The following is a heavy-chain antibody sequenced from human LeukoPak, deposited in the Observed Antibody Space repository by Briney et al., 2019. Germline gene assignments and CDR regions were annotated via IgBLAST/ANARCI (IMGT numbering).Heavy chain of an antibody. D-gene: IGHD3-22*01. CDR2: ISSDGSKK. V-gene: IGHV3-30*01. Sequence: GGSLRLSCVASGISLRDYAIHWVRQAPGKRPEWVAVISSDGSKKFYADSVKGRFTISRDNAENTLYLQMNSLRPEDAAVYYCARDPSGSYSPLCFDYWGQGTLVTVSS. CDR1: GISLRDYA. J-gene: IGHJ4*02. CDR3: ARDPSGSYSPLCFDY.